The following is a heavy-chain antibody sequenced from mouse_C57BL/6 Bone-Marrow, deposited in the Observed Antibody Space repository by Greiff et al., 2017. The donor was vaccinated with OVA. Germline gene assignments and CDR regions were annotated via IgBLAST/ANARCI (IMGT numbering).Heavy chain of an antibody. CDR2: INPSSGYT. Sequence: VQLQQSGAELARPGASVKMSCKASGYTFTSYTMHWVKQRPGQGLEWIGYINPSSGYTKYNQKFKDKATLTADKSSSTAYMQLSSLTSEDSAVYYCASPNWVYAMDYWGQGTSVTVSS. CDR1: GYTFTSYT. J-gene: IGHJ4*01. CDR3: ASPNWVYAMDY. V-gene: IGHV1-4*01. D-gene: IGHD4-1*01.